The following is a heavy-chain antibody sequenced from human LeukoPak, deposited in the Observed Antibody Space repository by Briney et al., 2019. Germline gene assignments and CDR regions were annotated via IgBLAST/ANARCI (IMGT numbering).Heavy chain of an antibody. CDR1: GFTFSSYG. D-gene: IGHD3-16*01. CDR2: ISYDGSNK. CDR3: AKDLGYDYVRGEGNLYDY. J-gene: IGHJ4*02. V-gene: IGHV3-30*18. Sequence: GGSLRLSCAASGFTFSSYGMHWVRQAPGKGLEWVAVISYDGSNKYYADSVKGRFTISRDNSKNTLYLQMNSLRAEDTAVYYCAKDLGYDYVRGEGNLYDYWGQGTLVTVSS.